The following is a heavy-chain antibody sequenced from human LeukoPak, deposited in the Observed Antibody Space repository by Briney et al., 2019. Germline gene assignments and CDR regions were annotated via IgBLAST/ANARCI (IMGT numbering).Heavy chain of an antibody. CDR1: GYSFTNYY. Sequence: GASVKISCNASGYSFTNYYMLWVGQAPGQGLEWMGIISPSGDSTSYAQEFQGRITMTRDTSTSTVYMELSSLESEDTAVYYCARPSGYHSSYFYYGMDVWGQGTTVTVSS. V-gene: IGHV1-46*01. CDR2: ISPSGDST. CDR3: ARPSGYHSSYFYYGMDV. D-gene: IGHD5-12*01. J-gene: IGHJ6*02.